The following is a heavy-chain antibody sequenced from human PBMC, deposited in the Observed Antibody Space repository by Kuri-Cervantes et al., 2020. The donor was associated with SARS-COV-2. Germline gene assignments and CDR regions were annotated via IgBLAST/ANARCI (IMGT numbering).Heavy chain of an antibody. CDR1: GFTFSSFG. Sequence: GESLKISCAASGFTFSSFGMSWVRQAPGKGLEWVSAISDSGGSTFYADSVKGRFTISRDKSKNTLYLQMDSLRVEDTAVYYCASVSTMGVSLDWGQGTLVTVSS. J-gene: IGHJ4*02. D-gene: IGHD5-24*01. CDR3: ASVSTMGVSLD. CDR2: ISDSGGST. V-gene: IGHV3-23*01.